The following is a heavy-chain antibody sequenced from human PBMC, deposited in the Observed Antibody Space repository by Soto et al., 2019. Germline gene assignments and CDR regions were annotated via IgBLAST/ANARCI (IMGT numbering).Heavy chain of an antibody. CDR2: IKSKTDGGTT. Sequence: EVQLVESGGGLVKPGGSLRLSCAASGFTFSNAWMSWVRQAPGKGLEWVGRIKSKTDGGTTHYAAPVKGRFTISRDDSXXXXXXXXXXXXXXXXXXYYCXXTXRIVVLTNLGDAFDIWGQGTMVTVSS. V-gene: IGHV3-15*01. CDR3: XXTXRIVVLTNLGDAFDI. D-gene: IGHD3-22*01. CDR1: GFTFSNAW. J-gene: IGHJ3*02.